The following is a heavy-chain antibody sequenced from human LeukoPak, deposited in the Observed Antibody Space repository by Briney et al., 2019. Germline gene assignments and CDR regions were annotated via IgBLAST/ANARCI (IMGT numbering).Heavy chain of an antibody. D-gene: IGHD1-26*01. V-gene: IGHV4-39*01. CDR2: IYYSGST. CDR1: GGSISSSSYY. J-gene: IGHJ4*02. Sequence: SETLSLTFTVSGGSISSSSYYWGWIRQPPGKGLEWIGSIYYSGSTYYNPSLKSRVTISVDTSKNQFSLKLSSVTAADTAVYYCARRFPSGSYTYWGQGTLVTVSS. CDR3: ARRFPSGSYTY.